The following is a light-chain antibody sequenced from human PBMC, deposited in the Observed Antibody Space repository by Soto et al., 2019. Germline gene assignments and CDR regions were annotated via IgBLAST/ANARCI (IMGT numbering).Light chain of an antibody. CDR1: QSISAW. J-gene: IGKJ2*01. CDR2: DAS. Sequence: DIQLTQSPTTLSASVGDRVTITCRASQSISAWLVWYQQKPGKAPKLLIYDASSLESGVPSRFSGSGSGTEFTLTISSLQPDDFATYYCQQYKTFGQGTKLEI. CDR3: QQYKT. V-gene: IGKV1-5*01.